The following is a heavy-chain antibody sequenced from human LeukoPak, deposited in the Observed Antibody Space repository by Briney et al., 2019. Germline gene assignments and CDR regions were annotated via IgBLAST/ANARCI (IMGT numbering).Heavy chain of an antibody. D-gene: IGHD3-16*01. V-gene: IGHV3-21*01. CDR3: ARASTRFSYYYYYMDV. CDR1: GFTFSSYS. Sequence: PGGSLRLSCAASGFTFSSYSMNWVRQAPGKGLEWVSSISSSSSYIYYADSVKGRFTISRDNAKNSLYLQMNSLRAEDTAVYYCARASTRFSYYYYYMDVWGKGTTVTVSS. CDR2: ISSSSSYI. J-gene: IGHJ6*03.